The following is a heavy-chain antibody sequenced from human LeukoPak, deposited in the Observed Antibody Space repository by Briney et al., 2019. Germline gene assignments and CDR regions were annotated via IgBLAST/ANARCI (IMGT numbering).Heavy chain of an antibody. V-gene: IGHV3-30-3*01. D-gene: IGHD3-22*01. CDR2: ISYDGSNK. CDR3: ARGASRNYYDSSGYRLLFDY. Sequence: GGSLRLSYAASGFTFSSYAMHWVHQAPGKGLEWVAVISYDGSNKYYADSVKGRFTISRDNSKNTLYLQMNSLRAEDTAVYYCARGASRNYYDSSGYRLLFDYWGQGTLVTVSS. CDR1: GFTFSSYA. J-gene: IGHJ4*02.